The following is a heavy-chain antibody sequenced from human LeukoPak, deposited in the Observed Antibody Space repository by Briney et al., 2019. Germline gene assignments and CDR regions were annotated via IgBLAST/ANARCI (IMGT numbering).Heavy chain of an antibody. D-gene: IGHD3-22*01. J-gene: IGHJ4*02. CDR3: AKDEFYYDSSSYHYPDY. CDR1: GFTFSSNG. V-gene: IGHV3-30*02. Sequence: GGSLRLSCAASGFTFSSNGMYWVRQAPGKGLEWVSFIRYDGSNKYYADSVEGRFTISRDNSKNTLYLQMNSLRAEDTAVYYCAKDEFYYDSSSYHYPDYWGQGTLVTVSS. CDR2: IRYDGSNK.